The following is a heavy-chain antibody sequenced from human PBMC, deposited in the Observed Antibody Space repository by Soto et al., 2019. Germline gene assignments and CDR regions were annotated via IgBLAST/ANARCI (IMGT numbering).Heavy chain of an antibody. D-gene: IGHD1-1*01. Sequence: PVVYLRISCAASGFTFSSYGMHWFRQAPGKGLEWVAVISYDGSNKYYADSVKGRFNISRDNSKNTLYLQMNSLRAEDTAVYYCASNKQGTYWGKGNPVTLS. J-gene: IGHJ4*02. CDR2: ISYDGSNK. CDR1: GFTFSSYG. CDR3: ASNKQGTY. V-gene: IGHV3-30*03.